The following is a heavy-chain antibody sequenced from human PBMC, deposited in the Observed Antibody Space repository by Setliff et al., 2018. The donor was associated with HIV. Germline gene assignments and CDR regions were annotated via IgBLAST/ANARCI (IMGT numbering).Heavy chain of an antibody. CDR3: ASRVYYYDSNKVLREEGFDP. D-gene: IGHD3-22*01. CDR1: GGSFSGYY. V-gene: IGHV4-34*01. Sequence: KPSETLSLTCAVYGGSFSGYYWSWIRQPPGKGLEWIGEINHSGSTNYNPSLKSRVTISVDTSKNQLSLNLTSVTAADTAVYFCASRVYYYDSNKVLREEGFDPWGQGTLVTVSS. J-gene: IGHJ5*02. CDR2: INHSGST.